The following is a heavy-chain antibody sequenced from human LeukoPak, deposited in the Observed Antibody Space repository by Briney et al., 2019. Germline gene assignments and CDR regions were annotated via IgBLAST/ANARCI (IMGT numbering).Heavy chain of an antibody. D-gene: IGHD1-26*01. CDR2: IKSKSDGGTT. CDR3: TTQPVEATDPYYFDY. J-gene: IGHJ4*02. Sequence: GGSLRLSCAASGFTVSIAWVIWVRRAPGEGLEWVGRIKSKSDGGTTDYAAPVKGRFTISRDDSKNTLYLQMNSLKTGDTAVYHCTTQPVEATDPYYFDYWGLGTLVTVSS. V-gene: IGHV3-15*01. CDR1: GFTVSIAW.